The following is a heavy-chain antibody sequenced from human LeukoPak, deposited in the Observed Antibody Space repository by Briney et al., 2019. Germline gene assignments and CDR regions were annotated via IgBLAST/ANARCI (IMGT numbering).Heavy chain of an antibody. CDR2: ISGSGGST. CDR1: GFTFSSYA. CDR3: AKDLYDYVWGSGDY. V-gene: IGHV3-23*01. J-gene: IGHJ4*02. D-gene: IGHD3-16*01. Sequence: EGSLRLSCAASGFTFSSYAMSWVRQAPGKGLEWVSAISGSGGSTYYTESVKGRFTISRDNSKNTLYLQMNSLRAEDTAVYYCAKDLYDYVWGSGDYWGQGTLVTVSS.